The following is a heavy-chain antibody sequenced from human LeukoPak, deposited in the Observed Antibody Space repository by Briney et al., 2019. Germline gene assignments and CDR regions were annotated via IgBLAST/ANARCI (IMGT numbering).Heavy chain of an antibody. CDR3: ARVDYDGPRYAHDAFDI. D-gene: IGHD3-22*01. J-gene: IGHJ3*02. CDR1: GYTFTSYY. Sequence: ASVKVSCKASGYTFTSYYMHWVRQAPGQGLEWMGIINPSGGSTSYAQKFQGRVTMTRDTSTSTVYMELSSLRSEDTAVYYCARVDYDGPRYAHDAFDIWGQGTMVTVSS. V-gene: IGHV1-46*01. CDR2: INPSGGST.